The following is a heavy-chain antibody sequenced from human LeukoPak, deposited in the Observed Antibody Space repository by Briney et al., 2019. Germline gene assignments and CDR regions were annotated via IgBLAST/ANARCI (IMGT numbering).Heavy chain of an antibody. CDR2: IRYDGSNK. CDR3: AKVAQPYYYYYGMDV. V-gene: IGHV3-30*02. Sequence: GGSLRLSCAASGLTFSSYGMHWVRQAPGKGLEWVAFIRYDGSNKYYADSVKGRFTISRDNSKNTLYLQMNSLRAEDTAVYYCAKVAQPYYYYYGMDVWGQGTTVTVSS. J-gene: IGHJ6*02. CDR1: GLTFSSYG.